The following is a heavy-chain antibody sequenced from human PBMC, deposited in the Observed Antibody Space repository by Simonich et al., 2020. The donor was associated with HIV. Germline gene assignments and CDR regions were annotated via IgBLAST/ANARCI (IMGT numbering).Heavy chain of an antibody. CDR3: ARGGYCSGGSCYPLFSRYGMDV. D-gene: IGHD2-15*01. CDR1: GGSFSGYY. J-gene: IGHJ6*02. V-gene: IGHV4-34*01. CDR2: INHSGRT. Sequence: QVQLQQWGAGLLKPSETLSLTCAVYGGSFSGYYWSWIRQPPGKGLVWIGEINHSGRTNYNPALKSRVTISVDTSKNQFALKRSSVTAADTAVYYCARGGYCSGGSCYPLFSRYGMDVWGQGTTVTVSS.